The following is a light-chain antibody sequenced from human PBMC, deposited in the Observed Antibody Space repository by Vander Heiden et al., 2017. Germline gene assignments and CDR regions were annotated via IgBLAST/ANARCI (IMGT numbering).Light chain of an antibody. CDR3: QHDGSSPRFT. CDR1: QSVSSRY. V-gene: IGKV3-20*01. Sequence: EIVLTQSPGTLSLSPGERATLFCRASQSVSSRYFTWYLQKPGQAPRLLIYASSNRATVIPDKFSGRGSGTDFTLTISRLDPEAFAVYYCQHDGSSPRFTFGPGTKVNIK. J-gene: IGKJ3*01. CDR2: ASS.